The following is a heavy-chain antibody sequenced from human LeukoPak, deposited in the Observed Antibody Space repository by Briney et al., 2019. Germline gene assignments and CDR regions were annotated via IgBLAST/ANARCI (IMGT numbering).Heavy chain of an antibody. J-gene: IGHJ6*02. CDR2: ISGSGGST. CDR1: GFTFSSYT. D-gene: IGHD2-8*01. CDR3: AKDNSLIYYYYGMDV. Sequence: GGSLRLSCAASGFTFSSYTMSWVRQAPGKGLEWVSAISGSGGSTYYADSVKGRFTISRDNSKNTLYLQMNSLRAEDTAVYYCAKDNSLIYYYYGMDVWGQGTTVTVSS. V-gene: IGHV3-23*01.